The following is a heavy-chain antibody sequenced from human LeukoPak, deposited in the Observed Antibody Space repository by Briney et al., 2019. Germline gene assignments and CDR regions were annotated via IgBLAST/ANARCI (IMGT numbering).Heavy chain of an antibody. CDR3: AKRSLVGATTGYFDY. D-gene: IGHD1-26*01. CDR2: ISGSGGST. CDR1: GFTFSSYA. Sequence: GGSLRLSCAASGFTFSSYAMSWVRQAPGKGLEWVSAISGSGGSTYYADSVKGRFTISRDNSKNTLYLQMSSLRAEDTAVYYCAKRSLVGATTGYFDYWGQGTLVTVSS. J-gene: IGHJ4*02. V-gene: IGHV3-23*01.